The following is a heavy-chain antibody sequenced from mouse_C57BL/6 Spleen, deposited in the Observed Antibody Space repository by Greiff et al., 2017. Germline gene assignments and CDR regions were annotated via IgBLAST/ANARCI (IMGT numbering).Heavy chain of an antibody. J-gene: IGHJ3*01. CDR2: INPNYGTT. D-gene: IGHD1-1*02. V-gene: IGHV1-39*01. CDR1: GYSFTDYN. CDR3: ARGGPTAMVNGGFAY. Sequence: EVKLQQSGPELVKPGASVKISCKASGYSFTDYNMNWVKQSNGKSLAWIGVINPNYGTTSYNLKFKGKATLTVDPSSSTAYMQLNSLTSEDSAVYYCARGGPTAMVNGGFAYWGQGTLVTVSA.